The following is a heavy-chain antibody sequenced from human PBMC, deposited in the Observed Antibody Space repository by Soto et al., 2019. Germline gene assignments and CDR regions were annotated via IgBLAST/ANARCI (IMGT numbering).Heavy chain of an antibody. Sequence: EVQLLESGGGLLQRGGSLRLSCAASGFTFSSYAMNWVRQAPGKGLEWVSVIYGSGGSAYYADSVKGRFTISRDNSKNTLFLQMNSLRVEDTAIYFCARGRDRNTVTTFDYWGQGALVTVSP. J-gene: IGHJ4*02. CDR3: ARGRDRNTVTTFDY. D-gene: IGHD4-17*01. CDR2: IYGSGGSA. V-gene: IGHV3-23*01. CDR1: GFTFSSYA.